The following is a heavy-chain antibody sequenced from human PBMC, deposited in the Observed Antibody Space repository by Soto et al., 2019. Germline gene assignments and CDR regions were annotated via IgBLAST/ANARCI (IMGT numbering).Heavy chain of an antibody. V-gene: IGHV1-69*01. Sequence: QVQLVQSGAEVQKPGSSVKVSCKASGGTFSSYAISWVRQAPGQGLEWMGGIIPIFGTANYAQKFQGRVTITADESTSTAYMELSSLRSEDTAVYYCATSSKPRRVLYYYYGMDVWGQGTTVTVSS. CDR1: GGTFSSYA. D-gene: IGHD1-1*01. CDR2: IIPIFGTA. J-gene: IGHJ6*02. CDR3: ATSSKPRRVLYYYYGMDV.